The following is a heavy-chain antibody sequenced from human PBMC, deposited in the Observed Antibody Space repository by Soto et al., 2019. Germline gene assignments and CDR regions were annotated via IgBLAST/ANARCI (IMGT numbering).Heavy chain of an antibody. CDR3: AKTTDGWFSAFEI. Sequence: EVQLLESGGGLVQPGGSLRLSCAASGFVFSSYAMSWVRQAPGKGLEWVSAISGSGTTAYYADSVKGRFIFSRDNPKNTMYLPMNSRRAEDTAVYFCAKTTDGWFSAFEIWGQGTVVTVYS. D-gene: IGHD6-19*01. J-gene: IGHJ3*02. V-gene: IGHV3-23*01. CDR2: ISGSGTTA. CDR1: GFVFSSYA.